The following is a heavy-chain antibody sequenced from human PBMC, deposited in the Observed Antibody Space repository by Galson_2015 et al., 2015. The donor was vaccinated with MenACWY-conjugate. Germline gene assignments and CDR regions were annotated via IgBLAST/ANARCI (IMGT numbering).Heavy chain of an antibody. J-gene: IGHJ4*02. CDR2: ITGSGGDT. V-gene: IGHV3-23*01. CDR1: GFTFRSYA. CDR3: AKRSSSVTGWIDY. Sequence: SLRLSCAASGFTFRSYAISWVRQAPGKGLEWVSLITGSGGDTFYADSVKDRFTVSRDNPKSTLYLEMNSLTAEDTAVSYCAKRSSSVTGWIDYWGQGTLVTVSS. D-gene: IGHD6-19*01.